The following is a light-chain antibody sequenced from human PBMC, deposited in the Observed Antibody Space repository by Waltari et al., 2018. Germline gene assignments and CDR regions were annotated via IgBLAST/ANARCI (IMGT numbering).Light chain of an antibody. CDR2: DTS. Sequence: EIVLTQSPATLSLSPGERATLSCRASQSVRSYLAWYQQKPGQAPRLLLYDTSNRASGIPARVSGSGSGTDFSLSISSLEPEDFAVYYCQQRHNWPLTFGGGTKVEIK. CDR1: QSVRSY. CDR3: QQRHNWPLT. V-gene: IGKV3-11*01. J-gene: IGKJ4*01.